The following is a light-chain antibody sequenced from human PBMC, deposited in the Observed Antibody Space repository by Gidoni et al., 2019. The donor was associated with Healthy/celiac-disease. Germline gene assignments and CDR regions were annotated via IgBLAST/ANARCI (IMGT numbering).Light chain of an antibody. V-gene: IGKV4-1*01. Sequence: DIGMTQSPDSWPVSLGERATINCKSSQSVLYSSNNKNYLAWYQQKPGQPPKLLIYWASTRESGVPDRFSGSGSGTDLTLTISSLQAEDVAVYYCQQYYSTPLTFGGGTKVEIK. CDR1: QSVLYSSNNKNY. CDR3: QQYYSTPLT. CDR2: WAS. J-gene: IGKJ4*01.